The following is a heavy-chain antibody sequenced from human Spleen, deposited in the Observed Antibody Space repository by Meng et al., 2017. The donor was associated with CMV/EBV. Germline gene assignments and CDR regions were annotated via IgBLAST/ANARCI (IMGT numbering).Heavy chain of an antibody. Sequence: GESLKISCAASGFTFSGSAMHWVRQASGKGLEWVGRIRSKANSYATAYAASVKGRFTISRDDSKNTAYLRMNSLKTEDTAVYYCTRRRITIFGVARELDYWGQGTLVTVSS. CDR2: IRSKANSYAT. D-gene: IGHD3-3*01. CDR1: GFTFSGSA. CDR3: TRRRITIFGVARELDY. V-gene: IGHV3-73*01. J-gene: IGHJ4*02.